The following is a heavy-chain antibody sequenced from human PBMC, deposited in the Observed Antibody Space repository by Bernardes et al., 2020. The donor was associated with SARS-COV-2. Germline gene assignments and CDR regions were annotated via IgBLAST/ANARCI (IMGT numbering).Heavy chain of an antibody. V-gene: IGHV1-2*02. Sequence: SVKVSCKASGYTLSDYYIHWVSQAPGQGLEWMGWINPHIGGTNYAQKFQGRVTVTRDTSISTAYMELSRRTSDDTAVYYCARDLDRLYSGCRTDAFDIWGQGTMVTVSS. CDR2: INPHIGGT. D-gene: IGHD1-26*01. CDR3: ARDLDRLYSGCRTDAFDI. CDR1: GYTLSDYY. J-gene: IGHJ3*02.